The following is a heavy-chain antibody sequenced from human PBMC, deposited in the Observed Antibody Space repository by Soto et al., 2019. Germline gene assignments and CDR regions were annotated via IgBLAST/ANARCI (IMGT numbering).Heavy chain of an antibody. Sequence: PGGSLRLSCAASGFTFSSYAMNWVRQAPGKGLEWVSGISYGGGSTNYADSVKGRFTISRDNSKNTLYLQMNSLRGEDTAVYYCAKGESYYYGSSGYWNYWGQGTLVTVSS. D-gene: IGHD3-22*01. CDR3: AKGESYYYGSSGYWNY. CDR1: GFTFSSYA. J-gene: IGHJ4*02. V-gene: IGHV3-23*01. CDR2: ISYGGGST.